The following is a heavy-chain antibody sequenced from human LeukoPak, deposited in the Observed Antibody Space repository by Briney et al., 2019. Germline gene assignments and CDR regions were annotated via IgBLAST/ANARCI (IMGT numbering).Heavy chain of an antibody. Sequence: GGSLRLSCAASGFTFSSYGMHWVRQAPGKGLEWVAVISYDGSNKYYADSAKGRFTISRDNSKNTLYLQMNSLRAEDTAVYYCAKDGGTSGFDPWGQGTLVTVPS. D-gene: IGHD1-1*01. J-gene: IGHJ5*02. CDR1: GFTFSSYG. V-gene: IGHV3-30*18. CDR3: AKDGGTSGFDP. CDR2: ISYDGSNK.